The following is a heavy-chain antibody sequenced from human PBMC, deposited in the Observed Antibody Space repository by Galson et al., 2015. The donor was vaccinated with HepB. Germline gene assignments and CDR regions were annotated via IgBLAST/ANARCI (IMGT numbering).Heavy chain of an antibody. Sequence: SLRLSCAASGFTFSSYAMSWARQAPGKGLEWVSAISGSGGSSGGSTYYADSVQGRFTISRDNSKNTLYLQMNSLRAEDTADYYCAKGSTVTPGGYYYYYVDVWGKGTTVTVSS. CDR2: ISGSGGSSGGST. CDR3: AKGSTVTPGGYYYYYVDV. J-gene: IGHJ6*03. V-gene: IGHV3-23*01. D-gene: IGHD4-11*01. CDR1: GFTFSSYA.